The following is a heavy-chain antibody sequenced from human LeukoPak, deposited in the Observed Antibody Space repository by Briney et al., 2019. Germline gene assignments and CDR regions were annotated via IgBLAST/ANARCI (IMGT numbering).Heavy chain of an antibody. J-gene: IGHJ4*02. D-gene: IGHD3-22*01. Sequence: PSETLSLTCAVYGGSFSGYYWSWIRQPPGKGLEWIGYIYHSGSTNYNPSLKSRVTISVDTSKNQFSLKLSSVTAADTAVYYCARHDSSGYYYFDYWGQGTLVTVSS. CDR3: ARHDSSGYYYFDY. V-gene: IGHV4-59*01. CDR1: GGSFSGYY. CDR2: IYHSGST.